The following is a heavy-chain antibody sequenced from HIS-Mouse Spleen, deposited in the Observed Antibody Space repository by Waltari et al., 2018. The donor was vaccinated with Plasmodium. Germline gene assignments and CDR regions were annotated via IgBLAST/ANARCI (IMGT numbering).Heavy chain of an antibody. CDR3: ASSWYWYFDL. CDR1: GFTFSGYW. D-gene: IGHD6-13*01. J-gene: IGHJ2*01. V-gene: IGHV3-7*01. CDR2: IKQDGSEK. Sequence: EVQLVESGGGLVQPGGSLRLSCAASGFTFSGYWMSWVRQAPGKGLEWVANIKQDGSEKYYVDYVKGRFTISRDNAKNSLYLQMNSLRAEDTAVYYCASSWYWYFDLWGRGTLVTVSS.